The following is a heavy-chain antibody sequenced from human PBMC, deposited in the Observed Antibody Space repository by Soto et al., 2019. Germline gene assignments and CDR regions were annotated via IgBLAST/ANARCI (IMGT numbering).Heavy chain of an antibody. CDR3: AKTPPYSSGWTYFDY. J-gene: IGHJ4*02. Sequence: GGSLRLSCAASGFTFSSYGMHWVRQAPGKGLEWVEVISYDGSNKYYADSVKGRFTISRDNSKNTLYLQMNSLRAEDTAVYYCAKTPPYSSGWTYFDYWGQGTLVTVSS. D-gene: IGHD6-19*01. CDR2: ISYDGSNK. CDR1: GFTFSSYG. V-gene: IGHV3-30*18.